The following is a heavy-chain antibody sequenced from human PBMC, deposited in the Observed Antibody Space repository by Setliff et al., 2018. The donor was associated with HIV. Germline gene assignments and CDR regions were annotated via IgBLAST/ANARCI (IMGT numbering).Heavy chain of an antibody. J-gene: IGHJ5*02. V-gene: IGHV1-69*05. CDR1: GGTFSSYP. Sequence: SVKVSCKASGGTFSSYPISWVRQAPGQGLEWMGGLIPIYATSDYAQKLQGRVTISTDESARTAYMELRSLRSEDTAVYYCAVGPHGDYELGWFDLWGQGTLVTVSS. D-gene: IGHD4-17*01. CDR2: LIPIYATS. CDR3: AVGPHGDYELGWFDL.